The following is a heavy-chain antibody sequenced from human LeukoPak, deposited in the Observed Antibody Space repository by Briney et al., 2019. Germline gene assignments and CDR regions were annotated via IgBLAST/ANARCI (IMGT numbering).Heavy chain of an antibody. Sequence: ASVKVSCKASGYTFTSYDINWVRQATGQGLEWMGWMNPNSGNTGYAQKFQGRVTMTRNTSISTAYMELSSLRSEDTAVYYCSVVAATRGFHTVVDYWGQGTLVTVSS. CDR3: SVVAATRGFHTVVDY. CDR2: MNPNSGNT. D-gene: IGHD2-15*01. CDR1: GYTFTSYD. J-gene: IGHJ4*02. V-gene: IGHV1-8*01.